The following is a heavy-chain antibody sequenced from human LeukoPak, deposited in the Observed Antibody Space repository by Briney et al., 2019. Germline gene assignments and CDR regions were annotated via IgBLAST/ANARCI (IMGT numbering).Heavy chain of an antibody. J-gene: IGHJ3*02. CDR2: IYDSGST. V-gene: IGHV4-59*01. Sequence: SETLSLTCTVSGGSISSYYWSWIRQPPGKGLEWIGYIYDSGSTNYNPSLKSRVTISVDTSKNQFSLKLSSVTAADTAVYYCARDIGPYCSGGSCYSWGAFDIWGQGTMVTVSS. CDR3: ARDIGPYCSGGSCYSWGAFDI. D-gene: IGHD2-15*01. CDR1: GGSISSYY.